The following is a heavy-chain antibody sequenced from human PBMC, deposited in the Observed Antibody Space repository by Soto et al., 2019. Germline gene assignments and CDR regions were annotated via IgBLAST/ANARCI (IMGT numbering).Heavy chain of an antibody. CDR1: GGSISSGGYY. D-gene: IGHD3-3*01. CDR2: IYYSGST. Sequence: SETLSLTCTVSGGSISSGGYYWSWIRQHPGKGLEWIGYIYYSGSTYYKPSLKSRVTISVDTSKNQFSLKLSSVTAADTAVYYCARAGITIFGVVIRSYYYYGMDVWGQGTTVTVSS. CDR3: ARAGITIFGVVIRSYYYYGMDV. J-gene: IGHJ6*02. V-gene: IGHV4-31*03.